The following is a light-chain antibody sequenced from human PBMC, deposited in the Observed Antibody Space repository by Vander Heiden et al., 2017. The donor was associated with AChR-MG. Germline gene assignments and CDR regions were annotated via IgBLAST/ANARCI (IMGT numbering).Light chain of an antibody. CDR3: QQYYSTPAYT. V-gene: IGKV4-1*01. Sequence: DTVLTHSPDAPAVSLGERATINCKSSHSVLYSSNNKNYLAWYQQKPGQPPKLLIYWASTRESGVPDRFSGSGSGTDFSLTITSLQAEDVAVYYCQQYYSTPAYTFGQGTKLEIK. CDR1: HSVLYSSNNKNY. J-gene: IGKJ2*01. CDR2: WAS.